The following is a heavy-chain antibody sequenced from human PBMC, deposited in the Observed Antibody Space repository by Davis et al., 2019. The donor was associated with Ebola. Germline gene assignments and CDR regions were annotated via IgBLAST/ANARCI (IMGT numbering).Heavy chain of an antibody. CDR3: AKGDGDFDY. D-gene: IGHD4-17*01. V-gene: IGHV3-23*01. CDR2: ISGSGRST. Sequence: PGGSLRLSCTASGYTFGDYAMSWVRQAPGKGLVWVSSISGSGRSTWYADSVKGRFTISRDNSKNTLYLQMNSLRAEDTAVYYCAKGDGDFDYWGQGTLVTVSS. CDR1: GYTFGDYA. J-gene: IGHJ4*02.